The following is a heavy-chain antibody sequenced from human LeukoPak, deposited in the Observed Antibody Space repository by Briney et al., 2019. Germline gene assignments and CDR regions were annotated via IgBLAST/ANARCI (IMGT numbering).Heavy chain of an antibody. Sequence: GGTLTHLRAASGFHLNRYVMSLVRPAPGEGLGVDPALTGSGGSIYYAASVKGRFTIPRDNSNNTLYLQMNSLRAEDTAAYYCARDSCSGGSCYLDFDYWGQGTLVTVSS. D-gene: IGHD2-15*01. CDR2: LTGSGGSI. CDR1: GFHLNRYV. J-gene: IGHJ4*02. V-gene: IGHV3-23*01. CDR3: ARDSCSGGSCYLDFDY.